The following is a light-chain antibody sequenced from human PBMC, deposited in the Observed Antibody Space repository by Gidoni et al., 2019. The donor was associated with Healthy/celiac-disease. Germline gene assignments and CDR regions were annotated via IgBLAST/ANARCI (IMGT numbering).Light chain of an antibody. CDR1: SSNIGSNS. V-gene: IGLV1-47*01. CDR2: RNN. Sequence: QSVLTQPPSASGTPGPRVTISCSASSSNIGSNSVYWYQQLPGPAPKLLIYRNNQRPSGVPDRFSGSKSGTSASLAISGLRSEDEADYYCAAWDDSLSGPVFGGGTKLTVL. J-gene: IGLJ2*01. CDR3: AAWDDSLSGPV.